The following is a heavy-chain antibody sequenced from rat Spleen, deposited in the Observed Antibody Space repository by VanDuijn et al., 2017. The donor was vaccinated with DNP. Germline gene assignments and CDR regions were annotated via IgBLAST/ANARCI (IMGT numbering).Heavy chain of an antibody. Sequence: EVQLVESGGGLVQPGRSLRLSCTASGFTFSDFGMAWVRQTPTKGLEWVASINTGGGTTYYRDSVKGRFTISRDNEESTLYLQMNSLTSEDTATYFCTRDHSPYTAGIPQFAYWGKGTLVTVS. CDR2: INTGGGTT. D-gene: IGHD1-6*01. CDR3: TRDHSPYTAGIPQFAY. CDR1: GFTFSDFG. J-gene: IGHJ3*01. V-gene: IGHV5S13*01.